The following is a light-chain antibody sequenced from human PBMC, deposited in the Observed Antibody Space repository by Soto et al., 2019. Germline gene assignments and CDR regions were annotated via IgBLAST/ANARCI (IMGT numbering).Light chain of an antibody. J-gene: IGLJ3*02. CDR1: SRDSGGYNF. V-gene: IGLV2-11*01. CDR2: DVN. CDR3: CSYAGSYTWV. Sequence: QSALTQPRSVSGSPGQSVTISCTGTSRDSGGYNFVSWYQQHPGKAPKLMIYDVNKRPSGVPDRFSGSKSGNTASLTISGLLAEDESDYYCCSYAGSYTWVFGGGTKLTVL.